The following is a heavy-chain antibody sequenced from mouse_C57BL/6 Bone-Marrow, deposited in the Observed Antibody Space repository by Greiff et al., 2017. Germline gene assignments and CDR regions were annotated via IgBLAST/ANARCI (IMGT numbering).Heavy chain of an antibody. CDR3: ARDDYEGYWYFDV. V-gene: IGHV5-15*04. Sequence: EVKLEESGGGLVQPGGSLKLSCAASGFTFSDYGMAWVRQAPRKGPEWVAFISNLAYSIYYADTVTGRFTISRENAKNTLYLEMSSLRSEDTAMYYCARDDYEGYWYFDVWGPGTTVTVSS. CDR1: GFTFSDYG. D-gene: IGHD2-4*01. J-gene: IGHJ1*01. CDR2: ISNLAYSI.